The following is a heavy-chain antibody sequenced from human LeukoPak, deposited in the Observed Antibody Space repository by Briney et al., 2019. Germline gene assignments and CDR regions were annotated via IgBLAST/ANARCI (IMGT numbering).Heavy chain of an antibody. V-gene: IGHV3-9*01. D-gene: IGHD6-13*01. J-gene: IGHJ6*03. CDR2: ISWNSGSI. CDR3: AKSIAAAGTGPYYYYYMDV. Sequence: GGSLRLSCAASGFTFDDYAMHWVRQAPGKGLEWVSGISWNSGSIGYADSVKGRFTISRDNAKNSLYLQMNSLRAEDTALYYCAKSIAAAGTGPYYYYYMDVWGKGTTVTISS. CDR1: GFTFDDYA.